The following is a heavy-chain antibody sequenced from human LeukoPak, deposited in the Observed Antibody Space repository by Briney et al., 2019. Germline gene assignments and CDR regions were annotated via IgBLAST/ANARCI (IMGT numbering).Heavy chain of an antibody. Sequence: GASVKVSCKASGYTFTSYGISWVRQAPGQGLEWMGWISAYNGNTNYAQKLQGRVTMTTDTSTSTAYMELRSLRSDDTAVYYCARSNYYDSSGYYPDAFDIWGQGTMVTVSS. D-gene: IGHD3-22*01. V-gene: IGHV1-18*01. CDR1: GYTFTSYG. J-gene: IGHJ3*02. CDR3: ARSNYYDSSGYYPDAFDI. CDR2: ISAYNGNT.